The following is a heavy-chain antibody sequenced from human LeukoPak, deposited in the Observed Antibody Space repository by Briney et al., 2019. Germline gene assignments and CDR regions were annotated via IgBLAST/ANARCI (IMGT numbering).Heavy chain of an antibody. J-gene: IGHJ6*03. V-gene: IGHV4-38-2*02. D-gene: IGHD2-8*02. CDR2: IYHSGST. Sequence: SETLSLTCAVSGYSISSGFYWGWIRQPPGKGLEWIGNIYHSGSTNYNPSFKSRVTISADTSQNQFSLKLSSVTAADTAVYYCARDHPTPNTGYMDVWGKGTTVTVSS. CDR3: ARDHPTPNTGYMDV. CDR1: GYSISSGFY.